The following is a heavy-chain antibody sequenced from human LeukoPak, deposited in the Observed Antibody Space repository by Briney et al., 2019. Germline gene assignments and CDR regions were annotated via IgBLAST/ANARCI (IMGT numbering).Heavy chain of an antibody. CDR2: INAGNGNT. Sequence: GASVKVSCKASGYTFTSYAMHWVRQAPGQRLEWMGWINAGNGNTKYSQKFQGRVTITRDTSASTAYMELSSLRSEDTAVYYCAFGLGGAGRYYSPFVAFDIWGQGTMVTVSS. V-gene: IGHV1-3*01. D-gene: IGHD2-15*01. J-gene: IGHJ3*02. CDR3: AFGLGGAGRYYSPFVAFDI. CDR1: GYTFTSYA.